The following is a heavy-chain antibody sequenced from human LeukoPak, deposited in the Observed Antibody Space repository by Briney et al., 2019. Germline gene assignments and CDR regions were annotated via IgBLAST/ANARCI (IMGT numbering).Heavy chain of an antibody. CDR2: IHHGGTT. CDR3: ATLTGGDDAFDI. V-gene: IGHV4-4*02. J-gene: IGHJ3*02. D-gene: IGHD4-23*01. CDR1: GGSITSGNW. Sequence: SGTLSLTCAVSGGSITSGNWWTWVRQSPGKGLEWIGEIHHGGTTNYNPSLKSRVTISVDKSKNRFSLKLSSVTAADTAVYYCATLTGGDDAFDIWGQGTMVTVSS.